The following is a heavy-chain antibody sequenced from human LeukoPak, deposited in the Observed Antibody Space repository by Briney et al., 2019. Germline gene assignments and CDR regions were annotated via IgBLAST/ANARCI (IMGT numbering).Heavy chain of an antibody. Sequence: PGGSLRLSCAASGFTFDDYAMHWVRQAPGKGLEWVSGISWNSGSIGYADSVKGRFSISRDNAKNSLYLQMNSLRAEDTALYYCAPSFSSSGWSHYYYYGMDAWGQGTTVTVSS. J-gene: IGHJ6*02. D-gene: IGHD6-19*01. CDR2: ISWNSGSI. V-gene: IGHV3-9*01. CDR3: APSFSSSGWSHYYYYGMDA. CDR1: GFTFDDYA.